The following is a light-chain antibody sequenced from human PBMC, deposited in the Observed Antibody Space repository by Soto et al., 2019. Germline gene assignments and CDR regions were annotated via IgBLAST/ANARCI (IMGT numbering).Light chain of an antibody. V-gene: IGKV3-15*01. CDR2: GAS. J-gene: IGKJ5*01. CDR1: QSVGSN. Sequence: EIVLTQAPATLSVSPGERATLSCRASQSVGSNLAWFQQKPGQAPRLLIYGASTRATGVPARFSGSGSGADFTLTISSLQSEDFAVYYCQQYTNWPPSTFGQGTRLEIK. CDR3: QQYTNWPPST.